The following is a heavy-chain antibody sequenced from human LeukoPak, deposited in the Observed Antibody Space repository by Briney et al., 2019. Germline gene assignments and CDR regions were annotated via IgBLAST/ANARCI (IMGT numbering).Heavy chain of an antibody. J-gene: IGHJ4*02. V-gene: IGHV4-34*01. Sequence: SETLSLTCTVSGGSISSYYWSWIRQPPGKGLEWIGEINHSGSTNYNPSLKGRVTISVDTSKNQFSLKLSSVTAADTAVYYCASRTYDSSGYYYLFDYWGQGTLVTVSS. D-gene: IGHD3-22*01. CDR2: INHSGST. CDR1: GGSISSYY. CDR3: ASRTYDSSGYYYLFDY.